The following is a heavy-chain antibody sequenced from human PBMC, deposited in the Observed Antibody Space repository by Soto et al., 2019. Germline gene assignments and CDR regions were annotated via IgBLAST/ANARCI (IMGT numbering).Heavy chain of an antibody. V-gene: IGHV3-48*01. CDR3: ARDAGIALTGHYYGMEV. D-gene: IGHD6-13*01. CDR2: ISSSGSII. J-gene: IGHJ6*02. Sequence: GSLRLSCAASGFTFSSYNMNWVRQSPGKGLEWVSYISSSGSIIYYADSVKGRFTVSRDEAKNSLYLQMNSLRVEDTAVYYCARDAGIALTGHYYGMEVWGQGPTVTVSS. CDR1: GFTFSSYN.